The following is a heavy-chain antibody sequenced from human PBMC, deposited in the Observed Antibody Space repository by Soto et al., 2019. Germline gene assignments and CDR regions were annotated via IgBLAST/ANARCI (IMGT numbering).Heavy chain of an antibody. CDR3: ARRSGYYYVDY. D-gene: IGHD3-3*01. J-gene: IGHJ4*02. Sequence: QVQLVQSGAEVKKPGASVKVSCKASGYTFTSYAMHWVRQAPGQRLEWMGWINAGNGNTKYSQKFQGRVTITRDTSASTAYMERSSLRSEDTAVYYCARRSGYYYVDYWGQGTLVTVSS. V-gene: IGHV1-3*01. CDR1: GYTFTSYA. CDR2: INAGNGNT.